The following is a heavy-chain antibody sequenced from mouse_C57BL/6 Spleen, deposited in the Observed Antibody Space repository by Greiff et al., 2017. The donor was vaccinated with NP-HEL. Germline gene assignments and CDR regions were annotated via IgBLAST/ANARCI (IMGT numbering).Heavy chain of an antibody. CDR3: AIWSFAY. CDR2: INPGSGGT. V-gene: IGHV1-54*01. J-gene: IGHJ3*01. Sequence: QVQLQQSGAELVRPGTSVKVSCKASGYAFTNYLIEWVKQRPGQGLEWIGVINPGSGGTNYNEKFKGKATLTADKSSSTAYMQLSSLTSEDSAVYFCAIWSFAYWGQGTLVTVSA. D-gene: IGHD1-1*02. CDR1: GYAFTNYL.